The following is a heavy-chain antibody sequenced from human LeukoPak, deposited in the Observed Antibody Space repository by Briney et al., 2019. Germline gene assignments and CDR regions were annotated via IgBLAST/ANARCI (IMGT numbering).Heavy chain of an antibody. CDR1: GYTFTSYD. CDR3: ARVNLRPIIKFFDY. CDR2: MNPNSGNT. Sequence: ASVKVSCKASGYTFTSYDINWVRQATGQGLEWMGWMNPNSGNTGYAQKFQGRVTITRNTSISTAYMELSSLRSDDTAVYYCARVNLRPIIKFFDYWGQGSLVTVSS. V-gene: IGHV1-8*03. J-gene: IGHJ4*02. D-gene: IGHD5-24*01.